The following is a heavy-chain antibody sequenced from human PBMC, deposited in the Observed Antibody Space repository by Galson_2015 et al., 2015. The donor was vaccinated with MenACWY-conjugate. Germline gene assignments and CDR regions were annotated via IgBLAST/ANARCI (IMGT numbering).Heavy chain of an antibody. CDR2: IRSKAYGGTT. D-gene: IGHD1-26*01. J-gene: IGHJ1*01. V-gene: IGHV3-49*03. CDR3: TRDYSGSYRPAYFQH. CDR1: GFTFGDYA. Sequence: SLRLSCAASGFTFGDYAMSWFRQAPGKGLEWVGFIRSKAYGGTTEYAASVKGRFTISRDDSKSIAYLQMNSLKTEDTAVYYCTRDYSGSYRPAYFQHWGQGTLVTVSS.